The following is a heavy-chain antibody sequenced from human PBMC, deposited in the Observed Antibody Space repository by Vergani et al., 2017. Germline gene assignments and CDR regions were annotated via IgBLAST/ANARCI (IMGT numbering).Heavy chain of an antibody. CDR2: ISGSGGST. J-gene: IGHJ3*02. Sequence: EVQLLESGGGLVQPGGSLRLSCAASGFTFSSYAMSWVRQAPGKGLEWVSAISGSGGSTYYADSVKGRFTISRDNSKNTLCLQMNSLRAEDTAVYYCAKEGTNGVCAGDAFDIWGQGTMVTVSS. CDR1: GFTFSSYA. D-gene: IGHD2-8*01. CDR3: AKEGTNGVCAGDAFDI. V-gene: IGHV3-23*01.